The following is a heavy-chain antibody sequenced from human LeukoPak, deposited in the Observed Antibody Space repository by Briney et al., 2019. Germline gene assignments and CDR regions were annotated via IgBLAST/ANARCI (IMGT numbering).Heavy chain of an antibody. V-gene: IGHV3-23*01. D-gene: IGHD3-3*01. Sequence: VGSLRLSCAASGFTFSSYAMSWVRQAPGKGLEWVSAISGSGGSTYYADSVKGRFTISRDNSKNTLYLQMNSLRAEDTAVYYCARVYYDFWSGYHWGQGTLVTVSS. CDR3: ARVYYDFWSGYH. CDR2: ISGSGGST. J-gene: IGHJ5*02. CDR1: GFTFSSYA.